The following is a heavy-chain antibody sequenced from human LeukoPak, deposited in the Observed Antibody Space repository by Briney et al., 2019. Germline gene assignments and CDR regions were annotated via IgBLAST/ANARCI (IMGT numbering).Heavy chain of an antibody. D-gene: IGHD7-27*01. CDR3: AKDGNWARFED. J-gene: IGHJ4*02. CDR1: GFIFSHYG. CDR2: ITSRSTA. Sequence: GSLRLSCAASGFIFSHYGMNWVRQAPGKGLEWVSGITSRSTAYYADSVKGRFTISRDNSKNMVWLQINSPTAEDTATYYCAKDGNWARFEDWGQGTLVTVSS. V-gene: IGHV3-23*01.